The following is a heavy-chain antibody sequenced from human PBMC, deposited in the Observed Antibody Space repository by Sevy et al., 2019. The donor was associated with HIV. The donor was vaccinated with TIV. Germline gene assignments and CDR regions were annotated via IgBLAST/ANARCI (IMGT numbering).Heavy chain of an antibody. Sequence: GGSLRLSCAASGFTFSTYGMHWVRQAPGKWLEWVAVISFAGSEKHYADSVKGRFTISRDNSKNTLYLQMNTLRADDTAIYYCARDGGYSSKRDIGYWGQGTLVTVSS. V-gene: IGHV3-30*03. J-gene: IGHJ4*02. D-gene: IGHD6-13*01. CDR2: ISFAGSEK. CDR3: ARDGGYSSKRDIGY. CDR1: GFTFSTYG.